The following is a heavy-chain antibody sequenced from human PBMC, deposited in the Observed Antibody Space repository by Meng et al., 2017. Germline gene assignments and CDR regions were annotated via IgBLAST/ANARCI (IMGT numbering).Heavy chain of an antibody. J-gene: IGHJ4*02. D-gene: IGHD6-19*01. CDR3: ARDPGPPLYSSGSLDY. CDR2: INAGNGNT. Sequence: ASVKVSCKASGYTFTSYAMHWVRQAPGQRLEWMGWINAGNGNTKYSQKFQGRVTITRDTSASTAYMELSSLRSEDTAVYYCARDPGPPLYSSGSLDYWGQGNRVNGAS. CDR1: GYTFTSYA. V-gene: IGHV1-3*01.